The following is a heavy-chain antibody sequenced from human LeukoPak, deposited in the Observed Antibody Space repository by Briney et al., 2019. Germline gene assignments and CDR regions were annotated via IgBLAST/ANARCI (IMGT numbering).Heavy chain of an antibody. CDR1: GFTFSAYE. J-gene: IGHJ6*03. CDR3: ARDPYSGSYGNYYYYYMDV. D-gene: IGHD1-26*01. V-gene: IGHV3-21*01. CDR2: ITSTSSYI. Sequence: GGSLRLSCAASGFTFSAYEMNWVRQAPGKGLEWVSSITSTSSYIYYADSVRGRFTISRDNAKNSLYLQMNSLRAEDTALYFCARDPYSGSYGNYYYYYMDVWGKGTTVTISS.